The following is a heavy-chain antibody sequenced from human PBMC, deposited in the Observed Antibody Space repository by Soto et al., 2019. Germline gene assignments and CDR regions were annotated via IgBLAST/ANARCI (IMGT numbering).Heavy chain of an antibody. CDR3: ARMDPGYCSSSSCRDFDY. J-gene: IGHJ4*02. CDR1: GFTVSSNY. Sequence: EVQLVESGGGLIQPGGSLRLSCAASGFTVSSNYMSWVRQAPGKGLEWVSSISPGGDRTYYADSVKGRFSISRDNSKNTLYLQINSLRAEDTAVYYCARMDPGYCSSSSCRDFDYWGQGTLVTVSS. V-gene: IGHV3-53*01. CDR2: SPGGDRT. D-gene: IGHD2-2*01.